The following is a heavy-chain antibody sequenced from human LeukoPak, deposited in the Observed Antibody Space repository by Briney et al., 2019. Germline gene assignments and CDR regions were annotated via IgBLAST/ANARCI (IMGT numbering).Heavy chain of an antibody. J-gene: IGHJ6*03. V-gene: IGHV1-3*03. CDR1: GYTFTSYA. D-gene: IGHD6-13*01. CDR3: AREGQSIAAAGTIRYYYYYMDV. CDR2: INAGNGNT. Sequence: SVKVSCKASGYTFTSYAMHWVRQAPGQRLEWMGWINAGNGNTKYSQEFQGRVNMTRDMSTSTVYMELRSLRSEETAVYYCAREGQSIAAAGTIRYYYYYMDVWGKGTTVTVSS.